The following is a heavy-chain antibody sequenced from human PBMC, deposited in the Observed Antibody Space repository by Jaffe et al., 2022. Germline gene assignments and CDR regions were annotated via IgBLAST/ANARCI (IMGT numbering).Heavy chain of an antibody. J-gene: IGHJ5*02. CDR3: ARRDTSWFDP. V-gene: IGHV4-39*01. CDR2: IWRSGNT. Sequence: HLQLQESGPEVVKPSETLSLTCTVSGGSINSYSYYWGWIRQPPGKGLEWIGTIWRSGNTFYNPSLKSRVSMSVDTSKNQFSLRLNSVTATDTAIYYCARRDTSWFDPWGQGILVTVSP. CDR1: GGSINSYSYY.